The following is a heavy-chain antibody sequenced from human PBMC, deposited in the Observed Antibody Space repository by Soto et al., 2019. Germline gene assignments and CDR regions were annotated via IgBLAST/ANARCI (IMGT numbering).Heavy chain of an antibody. CDR1: GYTFTGYY. D-gene: IGHD2-2*01. Sequence: GASVKVSCKASGYTFTGYYMHWVRQAPGQGLEWMGWINPNSGGTNYAQKFQGWVTMTRDTSISTAYMELSRLRSDDTAVYYCARVHVVPAAMDYYYYGMDVWGQGTTVTVSS. J-gene: IGHJ6*02. CDR2: INPNSGGT. CDR3: ARVHVVPAAMDYYYYGMDV. V-gene: IGHV1-2*04.